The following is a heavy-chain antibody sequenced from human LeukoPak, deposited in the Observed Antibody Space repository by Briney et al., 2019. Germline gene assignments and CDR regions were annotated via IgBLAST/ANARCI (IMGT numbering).Heavy chain of an antibody. CDR2: IYYSGST. J-gene: IGHJ5*02. D-gene: IGHD1-7*01. CDR3: ARGNWNYNWFDP. Sequence: SETLSLTCTVSGGSISSSSYYWGWIRQPPGKGLEWIGSIYYSGSTYYNPSLKSRVTISVDTSKNQFSLKLNSVTAADTAVYYCARGNWNYNWFDPWGQGTLVTVSS. CDR1: GGSISSSSYY. V-gene: IGHV4-39*01.